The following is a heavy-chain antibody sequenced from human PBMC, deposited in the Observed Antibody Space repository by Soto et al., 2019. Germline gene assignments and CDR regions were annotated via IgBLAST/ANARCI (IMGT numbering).Heavy chain of an antibody. V-gene: IGHV1-2*04. D-gene: IGHD3-10*01. CDR2: INPNSGGT. Sequence: GASVKVSCKASGYTFTGYYMHWVRQAPGQGLEWMGWINPNSGGTNYAQKFQGWVTMTRDTSISTAYMELSRLRSGDTAVYYCARGRSYGSGSSRVIATAYYFDYWGQGTLVTVSS. CDR1: GYTFTGYY. CDR3: ARGRSYGSGSSRVIATAYYFDY. J-gene: IGHJ4*02.